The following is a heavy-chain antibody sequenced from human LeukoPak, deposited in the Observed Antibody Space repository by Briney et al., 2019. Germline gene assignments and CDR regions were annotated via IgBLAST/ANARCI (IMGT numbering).Heavy chain of an antibody. CDR3: ARARYSDY. Sequence: GGSLRLSCAASGFTFSNYWMHWVRQAPGKGLEWVANIKQDGSEKNYADSVKGRFTISRDNAKNSLYLQMNSLRDEDTAVYYCARARYSDYWGQGTLVTVSS. D-gene: IGHD5-18*01. V-gene: IGHV3-7*01. CDR1: GFTFSNYW. J-gene: IGHJ4*02. CDR2: IKQDGSEK.